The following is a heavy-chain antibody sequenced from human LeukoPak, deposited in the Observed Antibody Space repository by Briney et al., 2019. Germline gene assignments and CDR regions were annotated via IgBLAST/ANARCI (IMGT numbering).Heavy chain of an antibody. CDR1: GYTFTTYY. V-gene: IGHV1-46*01. CDR2: INPSGGAI. D-gene: IGHD6-13*01. Sequence: ASVKVSCKASGYTFTTYYMHWVRQAPGQGLKWMGIINPSGGAISYAQKFQGRVTMTGDTSTSTLYMELSSLGSADKALYYCATGVVAAAASFDYWGQGTLVTVSS. J-gene: IGHJ4*02. CDR3: ATGVVAAAASFDY.